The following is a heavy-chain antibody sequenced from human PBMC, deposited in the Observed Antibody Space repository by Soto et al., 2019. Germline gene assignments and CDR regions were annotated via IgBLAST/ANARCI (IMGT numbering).Heavy chain of an antibody. V-gene: IGHV2-5*02. CDR1: GFSLSTSGVG. CDR3: AHRLAAAGTKYYYYGMDV. D-gene: IGHD6-13*01. CDR2: IYWDDDK. Sequence: QITLKESGPPLVKPTQTLTLTCTFSGFSLSTSGVGVGWIRQPPGKALEWLALIYWDDDKRYSPSLKSRLTITKDTSKNQVVLTMTNMDPVDTATYYCAHRLAAAGTKYYYYGMDVWGQGTTVTVSS. J-gene: IGHJ6*02.